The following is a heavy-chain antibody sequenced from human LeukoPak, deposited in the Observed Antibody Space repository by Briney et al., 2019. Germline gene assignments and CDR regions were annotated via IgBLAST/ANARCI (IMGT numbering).Heavy chain of an antibody. J-gene: IGHJ4*02. CDR3: ARERYDSSGYYYTYFDY. CDR2: IIPIFGIA. Sequence: SVKVSCKASGGTFGSYAISWVRQAPGQGLEWMGRIIPIFGIANYAQKFQGRVTITADKSTSTAYMELSSLRSEDTAVYYCARERYDSSGYYYTYFDYWGQGTLVTVSS. D-gene: IGHD3-22*01. CDR1: GGTFGSYA. V-gene: IGHV1-69*04.